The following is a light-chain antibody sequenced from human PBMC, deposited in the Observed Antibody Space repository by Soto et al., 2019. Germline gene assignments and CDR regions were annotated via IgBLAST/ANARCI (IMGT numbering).Light chain of an antibody. J-gene: IGLJ3*02. CDR3: SSYVGSNNYV. V-gene: IGLV2-8*01. CDR2: EVT. Sequence: QSVLTQPPSASGSPGQSVTISCTGTSSDVGAYNYVSWYQQHPGKAPKLMISEVTKRPSGVPDRFSGSKSGNTASLTVSGLQAEDEADYYCSSYVGSNNYVFGGGTKLTVL. CDR1: SSDVGAYNY.